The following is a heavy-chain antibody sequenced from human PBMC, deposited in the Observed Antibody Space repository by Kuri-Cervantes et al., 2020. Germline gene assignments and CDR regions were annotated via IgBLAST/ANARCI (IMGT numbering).Heavy chain of an antibody. CDR3: ATQRRGTTT. Sequence: GGSLRLSCATSGFTLNINWMHWVRQAPGKGLAWVSGIKGDGSATTYVDAVKGRFTISRDNSKNTLYLQMNSLRAEDTAVYYCATQRRGTTTWGQGTLVTVSS. CDR2: IKGDGSAT. V-gene: IGHV3-74*01. J-gene: IGHJ4*02. CDR1: GFTLNINW. D-gene: IGHD1-1*01.